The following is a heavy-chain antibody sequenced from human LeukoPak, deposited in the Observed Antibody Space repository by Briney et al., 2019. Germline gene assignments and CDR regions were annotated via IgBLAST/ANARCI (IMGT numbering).Heavy chain of an antibody. J-gene: IGHJ4*02. CDR2: AWNDGRTT. Sequence: GRSLRLSCATSGFIFWKYGMHWDRQAPGKGLEWVAIAWNDGRTTHHADSVKGRFSISRDNSKNTLYLQMNSLRAEDTAVYYCATDGSERDIDNWGRGTLVTVSA. D-gene: IGHD1-26*01. CDR1: GFIFWKYG. V-gene: IGHV3-33*01. CDR3: ATDGSERDIDN.